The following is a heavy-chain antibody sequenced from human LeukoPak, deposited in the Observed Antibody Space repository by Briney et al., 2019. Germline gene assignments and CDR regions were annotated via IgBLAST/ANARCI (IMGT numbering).Heavy chain of an antibody. D-gene: IGHD2-8*01. CDR1: GFTFSSYE. CDR3: ARDLPHVLMGDNWFDL. V-gene: IGHV3-48*03. CDR2: ISSSCNTI. Sequence: GGSLRLSCAASGFTFSSYEMNWLPRAPGKGLEWVSYISSSCNTIYYADSVKARFTISTDNAKNSLYLKMTNHRGEDTAVYYGARDLPHVLMGDNWFDLWGQGTLVTVSS. J-gene: IGHJ5*02.